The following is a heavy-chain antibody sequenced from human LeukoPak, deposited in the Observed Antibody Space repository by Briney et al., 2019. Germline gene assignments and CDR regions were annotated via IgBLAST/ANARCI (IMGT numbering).Heavy chain of an antibody. J-gene: IGHJ4*02. Sequence: GASVKVSCKASGGTFTSYSTSWARQAPGQGLDWMGRINPYLGIANYAQRFQDRVTITADRSTSTAYMELSSLTSEDTAVYYCASGTTMVPTDYCGQGTPVTVSS. CDR1: GGTFTSYS. D-gene: IGHD5-18*01. CDR2: INPYLGIA. CDR3: ASGTTMVPTDY. V-gene: IGHV1-69*02.